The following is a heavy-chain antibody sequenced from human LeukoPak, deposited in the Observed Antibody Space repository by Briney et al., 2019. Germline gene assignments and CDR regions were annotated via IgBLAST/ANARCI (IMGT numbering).Heavy chain of an antibody. CDR2: VYTTGTT. V-gene: IGHV4-4*07. CDR1: GGSISNYY. Sequence: SETLSLTCTVSGGSISNYYWTWIRQPAGKGLEWIGRVYTTGTTNYNPSLKSRVTMSVDTSENQFSLKLSSVTAADTAVYYCASRKLGNDYWGQGTLVTVSS. CDR3: ASRKLGNDY. J-gene: IGHJ4*02. D-gene: IGHD7-27*01.